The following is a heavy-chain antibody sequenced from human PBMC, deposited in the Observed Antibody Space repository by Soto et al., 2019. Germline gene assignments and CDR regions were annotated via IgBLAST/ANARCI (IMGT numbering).Heavy chain of an antibody. CDR1: GGSFSGYY. J-gene: IGHJ6*02. CDR2: INHSGST. D-gene: IGHD6-13*01. CDR3: ARACSSWDYGMDV. V-gene: IGHV4-34*01. Sequence: SETLSLTXAVYGGSFSGYYWSWIRQPPGKGLEWIGEINHSGSTNYNPSLKSRVTISVDTSKNQFSLKLSSVTAADTAVYYCARACSSWDYGMDVWGQGTTVTVSS.